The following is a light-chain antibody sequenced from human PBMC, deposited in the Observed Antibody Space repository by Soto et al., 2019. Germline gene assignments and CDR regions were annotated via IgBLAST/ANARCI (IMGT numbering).Light chain of an antibody. V-gene: IGLV2-11*01. CDR2: DVS. CDR3: CSYAGSYMGV. J-gene: IGLJ1*01. CDR1: SSDVGGYNY. Sequence: QSALTQPRSVSGSPGQSVIISCTGTSSDVGGYNYVSWYQQHPGKAPKLMIYDVSKRPSGVPDRFSGSKSGNTASLTISGLQAEDEADYYCCSYAGSYMGVFGTGTKVTVL.